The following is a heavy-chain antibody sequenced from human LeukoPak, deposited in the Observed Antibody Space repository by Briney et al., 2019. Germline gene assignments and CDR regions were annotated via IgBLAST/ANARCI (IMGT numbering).Heavy chain of an antibody. V-gene: IGHV4-34*01. Sequence: SETLSLTCAVYGGSFSGYYWSWIRQPPGKGLEWIGEINHSGSTNYKPSLKSRVTISVDTSKNQFSLKLSSVTAADTAVYYCARRPKIGSMVHRGSEKVDYWGQGTLVTVSS. J-gene: IGHJ4*02. CDR1: GGSFSGYY. CDR3: ARRPKIGSMVHRGSEKVDY. D-gene: IGHD4/OR15-4a*01. CDR2: INHSGST.